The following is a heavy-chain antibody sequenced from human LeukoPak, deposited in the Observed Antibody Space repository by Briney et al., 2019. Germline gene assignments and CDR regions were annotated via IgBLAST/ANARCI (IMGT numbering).Heavy chain of an antibody. V-gene: IGHV3-64*01. D-gene: IGHD3-3*01. CDR1: GFTFSSYA. CDR3: ARALLYYDFWSGYDY. Sequence: GGSLRLSCAASGFTFSSYAMHWVRQAPGKGLEYVSAISSNGGSTYYANSVKGRFTISRDNSKNTLYLQMGSLRAEDMAVYYCARALLYYDFWSGYDYWGQGTLVTVSS. CDR2: ISSNGGST. J-gene: IGHJ4*02.